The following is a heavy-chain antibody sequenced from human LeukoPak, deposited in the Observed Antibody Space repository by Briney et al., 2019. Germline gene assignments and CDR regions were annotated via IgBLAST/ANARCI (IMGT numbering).Heavy chain of an antibody. CDR3: ARGSGNSSWLDP. CDR1: GYNFNHHW. Sequence: GESLKISCRGSGYNFNHHWIGWVRQFPGKGLEWMGLIYPGDSDTKYNPSFEGHVTMSVDRSISAAFLQWSSLKASDTAMYYCARGSGNSSWLDPWGQGTLVTVSS. J-gene: IGHJ5*02. V-gene: IGHV5-51*01. D-gene: IGHD3-10*01. CDR2: IYPGDSDT.